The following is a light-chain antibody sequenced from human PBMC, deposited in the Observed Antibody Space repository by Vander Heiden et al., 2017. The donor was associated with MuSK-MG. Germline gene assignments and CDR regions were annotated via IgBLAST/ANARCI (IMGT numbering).Light chain of an antibody. J-gene: IGLJ2*01. V-gene: IGLV3-1*01. CDR3: QAWDSSTYVV. Sequence: SSELTQPPSVSVSPGPTASITCSGDKLGDKYACWYQQKPGQSPVLVIYQDSKRPSGIPERFSGSNSGNTATLTISGTQAMDEADDYCQAWDSSTYVVFGGGTKLTVL. CDR1: KLGDKY. CDR2: QDS.